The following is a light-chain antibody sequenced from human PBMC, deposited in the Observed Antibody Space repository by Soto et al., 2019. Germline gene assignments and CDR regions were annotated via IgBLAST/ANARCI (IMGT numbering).Light chain of an antibody. CDR1: QSVLYSSNNKNY. CDR3: QQYYSTPRT. J-gene: IGKJ1*01. V-gene: IGKV4-1*01. CDR2: WAS. Sequence: DIVMTQSPDSLAVSLGERATINCKPSQSVLYSSNNKNYLAWYQQKSGQPPKLLIYWASTRESGVPDRFSGSGSGTDFTLTISSLQAEDVAVYFCQQYYSTPRTFGQGTKVDIK.